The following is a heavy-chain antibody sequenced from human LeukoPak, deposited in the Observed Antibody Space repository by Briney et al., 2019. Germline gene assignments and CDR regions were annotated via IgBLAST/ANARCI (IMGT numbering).Heavy chain of an antibody. V-gene: IGHV4-39*02. CDR3: ARDRSSGSYRYYYYGMDV. Sequence: PSETLSLTCTVSGGSISSSSYYWGWIRQPPGKGLEWIGSIYYSGSTYYNPSLKSRVTISVDTSKNQFSLKLSSVTAADTAVYYCARDRSSGSYRYYYYGMDVWGQGTTVTVSS. J-gene: IGHJ6*02. D-gene: IGHD3-10*01. CDR2: IYYSGST. CDR1: GGSISSSSYY.